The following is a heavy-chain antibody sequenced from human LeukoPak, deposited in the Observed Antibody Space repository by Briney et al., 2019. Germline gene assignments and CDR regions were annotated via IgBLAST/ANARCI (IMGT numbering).Heavy chain of an antibody. J-gene: IGHJ6*03. CDR1: GGSFSGYY. Sequence: SETLSLTCAVYGGSFSGYYWSWIRQPPGKGLEWIGEINHSGSTNYNPSLKSRVTISVDTSKNQFSLKLSSVTAADTAVYYCARATGKYYYYCMDVWGKGTTVTVSS. CDR2: INHSGST. D-gene: IGHD4-11*01. V-gene: IGHV4-34*01. CDR3: ARATGKYYYYCMDV.